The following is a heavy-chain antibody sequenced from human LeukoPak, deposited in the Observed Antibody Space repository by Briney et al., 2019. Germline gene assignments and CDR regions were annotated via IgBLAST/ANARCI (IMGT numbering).Heavy chain of an antibody. CDR3: SRGQFWRYFDY. J-gene: IGHJ4*02. CDR2: INHSGST. V-gene: IGHV4-34*01. Sequence: SETLSLTCAVYGGSFRGYYWSWIRQPPGKGLEWIGEINHSGSTNYNPPLKSRVTISVDTSKNQFSLKLSSVTAADTAVYYCSRGQFWRYFDYWGQGTLVTVSS. CDR1: GGSFRGYY. D-gene: IGHD3-3*01.